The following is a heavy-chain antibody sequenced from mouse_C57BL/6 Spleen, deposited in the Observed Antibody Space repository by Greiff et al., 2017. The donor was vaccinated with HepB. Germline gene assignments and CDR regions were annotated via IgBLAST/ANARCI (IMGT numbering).Heavy chain of an antibody. CDR1: GYSFTGYF. CDR2: INPYNGDT. D-gene: IGHD1-1*01. J-gene: IGHJ2*01. Sequence: EVQLQQSGPELVKPGDSVKISCKASGYSFTGYFMNWVMQSHGKSLEWIGRINPYNGDTFYNQKFKGKATLTVDKSSSTAHMELRSLTSEDSAVYYCARDDYYGSSSFDYWGQGTTLTVSS. CDR3: ARDDYYGSSSFDY. V-gene: IGHV1-20*01.